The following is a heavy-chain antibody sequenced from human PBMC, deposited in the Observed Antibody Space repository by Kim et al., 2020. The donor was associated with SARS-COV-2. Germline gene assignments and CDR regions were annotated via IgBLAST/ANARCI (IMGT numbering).Heavy chain of an antibody. CDR1: GGSFSGYY. CDR3: ARARTYGSGSYFYYYYGM. V-gene: IGHV4-34*01. CDR2: INHSGST. J-gene: IGHJ6*01. D-gene: IGHD3-10*01. Sequence: SETLSLTCAVYGGSFSGYYWSWIRQPPGKGLEWIGEINHSGSTNYNPSLKSRVTISVDTSKNQFSLKLSSVTAADTAVYYCARARTYGSGSYFYYYYGM.